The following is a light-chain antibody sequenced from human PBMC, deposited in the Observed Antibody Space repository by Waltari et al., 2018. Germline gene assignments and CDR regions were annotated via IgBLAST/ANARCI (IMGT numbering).Light chain of an antibody. J-gene: IGKJ1*01. V-gene: IGKV1-5*03. CDR2: KAS. Sequence: DIQMTQSPSTLSASVGDRVTITSRASQSLINWLAWFQQKPGKPPKLLIYKASNLESGVPSRFSGSGSGTEVTLTISSLQPDDFATYYCRQYMTNSWTFGQGTRVEVK. CDR1: QSLINW. CDR3: RQYMTNSWT.